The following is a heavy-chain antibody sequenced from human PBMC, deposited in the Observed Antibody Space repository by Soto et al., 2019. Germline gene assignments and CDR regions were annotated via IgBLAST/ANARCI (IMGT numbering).Heavy chain of an antibody. CDR1: GGSISSYY. CDR2: IYASGTT. Sequence: QVQLQESGPGLVKPSETLSLTCTVSGGSISSYYWSWIRQPAGKGLEYLGRIYASGTTNYNPSLKSRVARSVDSFENQFSLRLTSVTAADTAVYYCARAGGFEVVTIFDDWGRGTLVTVSS. CDR3: ARAGGFEVVTIFDD. J-gene: IGHJ4*02. V-gene: IGHV4-4*07. D-gene: IGHD3-3*01.